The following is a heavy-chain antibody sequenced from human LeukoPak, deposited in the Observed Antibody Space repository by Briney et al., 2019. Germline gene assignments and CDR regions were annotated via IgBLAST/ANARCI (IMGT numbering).Heavy chain of an antibody. D-gene: IGHD3-16*02. CDR3: ARGRLSDAFDI. J-gene: IGHJ3*02. V-gene: IGHV3-30-3*01. Sequence: PGRSLRLSCAASGFTFSSYAMHWVRQAPGKGLEWVAVISYDGSNKYYADSVKGRFTISRDNSKNTLYLQMNSLRAEDTAVYYCARGRLSDAFDIWGQGTMVTVSS. CDR1: GFTFSSYA. CDR2: ISYDGSNK.